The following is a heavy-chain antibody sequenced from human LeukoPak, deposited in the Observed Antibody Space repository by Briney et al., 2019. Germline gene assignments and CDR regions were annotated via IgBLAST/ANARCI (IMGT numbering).Heavy chain of an antibody. V-gene: IGHV1-2*02. Sequence: ASVKVSCKASGHTFTGCYMHWVRQAPGQGLEWMGWINPNSGDTNYAQMFQGRVTMTRDTSISTAYMELSRLRSEDTAVYYCARDRRCTSCYDGHAFDIWGQGTMVIVSS. J-gene: IGHJ3*02. D-gene: IGHD2-2*01. CDR1: GHTFTGCY. CDR2: INPNSGDT. CDR3: ARDRRCTSCYDGHAFDI.